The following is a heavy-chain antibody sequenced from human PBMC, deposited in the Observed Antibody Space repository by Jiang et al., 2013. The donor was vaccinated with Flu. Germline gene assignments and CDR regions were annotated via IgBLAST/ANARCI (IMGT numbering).Heavy chain of an antibody. CDR3: ARDLRSWIELWVLGVGDTFNI. V-gene: IGHV1-18*01. D-gene: IGHD5-18*01. J-gene: IGHJ3*02. CDR1: GYTFTNYG. CDR2: ISAYNGDT. Sequence: KVSCTASGYTFTNYGVTWVRQAPGQGLEWMGWISAYNGDTKYPQKLQDRVTMTTDTSTNTAYMELRTLRSDDTAVYYCARDLRSWIELWVLGVGDTFNIWGQGTKVTVSS.